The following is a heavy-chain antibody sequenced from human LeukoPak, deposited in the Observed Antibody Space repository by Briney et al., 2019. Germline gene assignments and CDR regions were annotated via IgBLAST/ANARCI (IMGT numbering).Heavy chain of an antibody. V-gene: IGHV4-59*01. J-gene: IGHJ1*01. D-gene: IGHD4-17*01. CDR1: GGSISSYY. CDR3: AITNGDYVEYFQH. Sequence: SETLSLTCTVSGGSISSYYWSWIRQPPGKGLEWIGCLHYSGSTKYNPSLKRRVTISVDTSKNQFSLRLNSVTAAATAVYYCAITNGDYVEYFQHWGQGTLVTVSS. CDR2: LHYSGST.